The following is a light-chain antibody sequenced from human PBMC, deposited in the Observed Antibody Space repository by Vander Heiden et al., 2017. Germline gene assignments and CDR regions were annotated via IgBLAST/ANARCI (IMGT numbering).Light chain of an antibody. J-gene: IGLJ2*01. CDR3: ATWDDSLTTVV. CDR1: GSNIGSNV. CDR2: RND. V-gene: IGLV1-47*01. Sequence: QSVLTQPPSASGTPGQRVTIPSAGGGSNIGSNVVYWFQQLPGTAPKFLSDRNDRRPSRVPDRFSGSKSGTSASLAISGLRSEDEATYFCATWDDSLTTVVFGGGTKLTVL.